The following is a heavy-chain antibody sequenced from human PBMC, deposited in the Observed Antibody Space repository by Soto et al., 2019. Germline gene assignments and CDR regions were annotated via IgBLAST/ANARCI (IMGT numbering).Heavy chain of an antibody. CDR1: GGSISSYY. J-gene: IGHJ5*02. CDR2: IYYSGST. CDR3: ARDQAAAGTNWFDP. Sequence: QVQLQESGPGLVKPSETLSLTCTVSGGSISSYYWSWIRQPPGKGLEWIGYIYYSGSTNYNPSLKSRVTISVDTSKNQFSLKLSSVTAADTAVYYCARDQAAAGTNWFDPWGQGTLATVSS. V-gene: IGHV4-59*01. D-gene: IGHD6-13*01.